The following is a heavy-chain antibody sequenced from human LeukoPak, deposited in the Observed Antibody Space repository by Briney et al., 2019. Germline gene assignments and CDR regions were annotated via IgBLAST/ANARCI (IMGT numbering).Heavy chain of an antibody. CDR2: INPSGGST. CDR1: GYTFTSYY. V-gene: IGHV1-46*01. D-gene: IGHD6-6*01. Sequence: ASVKVSCKASGYTFTSYYMHWVRQAPGQGLEWMGIINPSGGSTSYAQKFQGRVTMTRDTSTSTVYMELSSLRSEDTAVYYCARDLALPSYGSSPYFDYWGQGTLVTVSS. J-gene: IGHJ4*02. CDR3: ARDLALPSYGSSPYFDY.